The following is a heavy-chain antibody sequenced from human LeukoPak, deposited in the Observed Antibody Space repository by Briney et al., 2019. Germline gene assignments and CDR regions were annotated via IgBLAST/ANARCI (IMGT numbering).Heavy chain of an antibody. J-gene: IGHJ4*02. D-gene: IGHD5-24*01. Sequence: GGSLRLSCAVSGFTFRTSRMHWVRQAPGGGLVWVSRMNSDGTTVNYADSVKGRFTMSRDNAKNTLYLQMNSLRAEDTAVYYCARGGNYYLDYWGQGTLATVSS. CDR3: ARGGNYYLDY. CDR1: GFTFRTSR. V-gene: IGHV3-74*01. CDR2: MNSDGTTV.